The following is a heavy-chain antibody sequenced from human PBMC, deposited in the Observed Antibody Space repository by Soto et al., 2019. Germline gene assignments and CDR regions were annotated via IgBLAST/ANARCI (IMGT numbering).Heavy chain of an antibody. D-gene: IGHD5-12*01. CDR1: GFTFSSYS. CDR3: ARDSIVATLYYHYYYMDV. V-gene: IGHV3-21*01. J-gene: IGHJ6*03. Sequence: TGGSLRLFCAASGFTFSSYSMNWVRQAPGKGLEWVSSISSSSSYIYYADSVKGRFTISRDNAKNSLYLQMNSLRAEDTAVYYCARDSIVATLYYHYYYMDVWGKGTTVTVSS. CDR2: ISSSSSYI.